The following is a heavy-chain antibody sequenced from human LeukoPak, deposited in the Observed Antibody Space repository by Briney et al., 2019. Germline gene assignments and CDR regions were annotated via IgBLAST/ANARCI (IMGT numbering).Heavy chain of an antibody. J-gene: IGHJ4*02. D-gene: IGHD6-19*01. CDR1: GYTFTGYY. Sequence: ASVKVSCKASGYTFTGYYMHWVRQAPGQGLEWMGWINPNSGGTNYAQKFQGRVTMTRDTSISTAYMELSRLRSDDTAVYYCARDLASSSGWFDRGQGTLVTVSS. V-gene: IGHV1-2*02. CDR3: ARDLASSSGWFD. CDR2: INPNSGGT.